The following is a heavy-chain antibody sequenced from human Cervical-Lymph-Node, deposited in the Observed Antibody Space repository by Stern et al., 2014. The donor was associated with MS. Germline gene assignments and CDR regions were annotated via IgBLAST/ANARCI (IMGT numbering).Heavy chain of an antibody. J-gene: IGHJ6*02. Sequence: QVQLGQSGAEVKKTGSSVKVSCKASGDTFSSHAISWVRQAPGQGLEWMGGVIPLFGTANYAQNFQGRVTITADESTATAYMELSSLRSEDTAVYYCARDDYDGGLDVWGQGTTVTVSS. D-gene: IGHD4-23*01. CDR1: GDTFSSHA. CDR3: ARDDYDGGLDV. CDR2: VIPLFGTA. V-gene: IGHV1-69*01.